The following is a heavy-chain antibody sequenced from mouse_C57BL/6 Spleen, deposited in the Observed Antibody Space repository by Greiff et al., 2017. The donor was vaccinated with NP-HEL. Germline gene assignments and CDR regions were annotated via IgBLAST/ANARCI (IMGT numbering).Heavy chain of an antibody. CDR1: GYTFTSYW. CDR2: IHPNSGST. V-gene: IGHV1-64*01. J-gene: IGHJ2*01. CDR3: ARSPIYYDYPYYFDY. D-gene: IGHD2-4*01. Sequence: QVQLQQPGAELVKPGASVKLSCKASGYTFTSYWMHWVKQRPGQGLEWIGMIHPNSGSTNYNEKFKSKATLTVDKSSSTAYMQLSSLTSEDSAVYYCARSPIYYDYPYYFDYWGQGTTLTVSS.